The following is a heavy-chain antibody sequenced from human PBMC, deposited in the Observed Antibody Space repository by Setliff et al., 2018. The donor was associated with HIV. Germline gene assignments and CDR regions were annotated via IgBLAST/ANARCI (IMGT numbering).Heavy chain of an antibody. Sequence: PSETLSLTCTVSGGSISSGNYYWSWIRQPAGKGPEWIGRIYTSGSTNYNPSLKSRVTMSVDTSKNQFSLKVRYVTAADTAIYYCAREIWGQVAHVPYGMDVWDQGTTVTVSS. V-gene: IGHV4-61*02. D-gene: IGHD5-12*01. CDR1: GGSISSGNYY. J-gene: IGHJ6*02. CDR3: AREIWGQVAHVPYGMDV. CDR2: IYTSGST.